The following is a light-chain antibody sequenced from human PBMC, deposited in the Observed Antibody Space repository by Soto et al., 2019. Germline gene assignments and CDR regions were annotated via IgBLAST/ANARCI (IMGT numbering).Light chain of an antibody. V-gene: IGLV2-14*01. Sequence: QSVLTQPASVSGSPGQSITISCTGTSSDVGGYNYVSWYQQHPGKAPKLMIYEVSNWPSGVSSRFSGSKSGNTASLTISGLQAEDEADYYCSSYKSSSTYVFGTGTKVTVL. CDR3: SSYKSSSTYV. J-gene: IGLJ1*01. CDR1: SSDVGGYNY. CDR2: EVS.